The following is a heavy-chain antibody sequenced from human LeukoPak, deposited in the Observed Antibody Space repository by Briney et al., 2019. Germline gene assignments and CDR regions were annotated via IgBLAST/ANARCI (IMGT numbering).Heavy chain of an antibody. D-gene: IGHD2-2*01. CDR1: GYTFTSYG. J-gene: IGHJ6*03. V-gene: IGHV1-18*01. CDR3: ARLVKDIVVVPANEDYYYYYYMDV. CDR2: ISAYNGNT. Sequence: ASVKVSCKASGYTFTSYGISWVRQAPGQGLEWMGWISAYNGNTNYAQKLQGRVTMTTDTSTSTAYMELRSLRSEDTAVYYCARLVKDIVVVPANEDYYYYYYMDVWGKGTTVTVSS.